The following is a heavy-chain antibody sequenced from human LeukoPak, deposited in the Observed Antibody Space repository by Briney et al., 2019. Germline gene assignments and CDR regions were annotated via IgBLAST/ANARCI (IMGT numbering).Heavy chain of an antibody. D-gene: IGHD6-13*01. J-gene: IGHJ3*02. V-gene: IGHV4-61*01. CDR2: IYYSGST. CDR3: ARDPQYSSSSDAFDI. Sequence: SETLSLTCTVSGGSVSGNSYYWSWIRQPPGKGLEWIGYIYYSGSTNYNPSLMSRVTISVDTSKNQFSLKLSSVTAADTAVYFCARDPQYSSSSDAFDIWGQGSMVTVSS. CDR1: GGSVSGNSYY.